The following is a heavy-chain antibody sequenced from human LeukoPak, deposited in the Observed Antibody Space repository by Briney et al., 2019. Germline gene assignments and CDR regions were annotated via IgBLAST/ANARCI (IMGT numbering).Heavy chain of an antibody. V-gene: IGHV3-64*01. CDR3: ARGARDGYNSPFDY. CDR2: ISSNGGST. CDR1: GFTFSSYA. J-gene: IGHJ4*02. Sequence: GGSLRLSCAASGFTFSSYAMHWVRQAPGKGLEYVSAISSNGGSTYYANSVKGRFTISRDNSENTLYLQMGSLRAEDMAVYYCARGARDGYNSPFDYWGQGTLVTVSS. D-gene: IGHD5-24*01.